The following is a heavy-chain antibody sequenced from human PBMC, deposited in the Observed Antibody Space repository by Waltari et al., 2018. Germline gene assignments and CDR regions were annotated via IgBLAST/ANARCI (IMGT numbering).Heavy chain of an antibody. Sequence: EVQLVESGGGLVKPGGSLRLSCAASGFTFSTYSMNWVRQAPGKGLEWVSSISSSTSYIYYADSVKVRFTISRDNAMNSLYLQMNSLRAEDTAVYYCARDINSREDYWGQGTLVTVSS. CDR2: ISSSTSYI. J-gene: IGHJ4*02. CDR1: GFTFSTYS. V-gene: IGHV3-21*01. D-gene: IGHD1-20*01. CDR3: ARDINSREDY.